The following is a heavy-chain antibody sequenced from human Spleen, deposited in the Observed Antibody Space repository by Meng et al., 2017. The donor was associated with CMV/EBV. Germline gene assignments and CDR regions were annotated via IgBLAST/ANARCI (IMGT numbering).Heavy chain of an antibody. Sequence: SVKVSCKASGGTFSVYAISWVRQAPGQGLEWMGGIIPMFGTANYAQKFQGRVTITTDESTSTTDMELSSLGSEDTAVYFCARGRVGITGDNYYYYGMDVWGQGTTVTVS. CDR1: GGTFSVYA. V-gene: IGHV1-69*05. CDR2: IIPMFGTA. D-gene: IGHD1-26*01. J-gene: IGHJ6*02. CDR3: ARGRVGITGDNYYYYGMDV.